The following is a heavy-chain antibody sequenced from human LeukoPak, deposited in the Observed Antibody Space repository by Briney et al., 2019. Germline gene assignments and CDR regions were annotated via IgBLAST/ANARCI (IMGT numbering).Heavy chain of an antibody. J-gene: IGHJ5*02. V-gene: IGHV4-34*01. CDR3: ARDNAYHYT. CDR1: GGSFSGYY. CDR2: INHSGST. Sequence: SETPSLTCAVYGGSFSGYYWSWIRQPPGKGLEWIGEINHSGSTNYNPSLKSRVTISVDTSKNQFSLKLSSVTAADTAVYYRARDNAYHYTWGQGTLVTVSS. D-gene: IGHD3-10*01.